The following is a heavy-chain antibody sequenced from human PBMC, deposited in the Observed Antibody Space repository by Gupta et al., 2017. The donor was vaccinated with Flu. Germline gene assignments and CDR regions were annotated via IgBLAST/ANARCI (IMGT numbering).Heavy chain of an antibody. CDR2: INRSGST. D-gene: IGHD2-2*01. V-gene: IGHV4-34*01. CDR3: ARGTYSSTWSTNFDR. Sequence: RQPPGKGLEWIGEINRSGSTNYNPSLKSRVTISVDSSKNQFSLRLSSMTAADTAVYYCARGTYSSTWSTNFDRWGQGTLVTVSS. J-gene: IGHJ4*02.